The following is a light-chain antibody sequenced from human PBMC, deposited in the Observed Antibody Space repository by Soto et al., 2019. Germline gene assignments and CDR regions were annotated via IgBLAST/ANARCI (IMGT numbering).Light chain of an antibody. Sequence: ETVLTQSPATLSVSPVERVTLSCMASETVSTNLAWYQQRPGQAPRLLIYDVSTGATGIPARFSGRRSGTEFTLTISSLQSEDFGVYYCQQYNSWPQTFGQGTKVDIK. CDR3: QQYNSWPQT. J-gene: IGKJ1*01. CDR1: ETVSTN. V-gene: IGKV3-15*01. CDR2: DVS.